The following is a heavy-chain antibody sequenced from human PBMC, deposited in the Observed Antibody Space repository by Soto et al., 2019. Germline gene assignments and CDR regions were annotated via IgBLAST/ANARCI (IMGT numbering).Heavy chain of an antibody. CDR2: ISGSGGST. D-gene: IGHD3-22*01. CDR3: ARERTYYYDSSGYPPSGFDP. V-gene: IGHV3-23*01. CDR1: GFTFSSYA. Sequence: GGSLRLSCAASGFTFSSYAMSWVRQAPGKGLEWVSAISGSGGSTYYADSVKGRFTISRDNAKNSLYLQMNSLRAEDTAVYYCARERTYYYDSSGYPPSGFDPWGQGTLVTVSS. J-gene: IGHJ5*02.